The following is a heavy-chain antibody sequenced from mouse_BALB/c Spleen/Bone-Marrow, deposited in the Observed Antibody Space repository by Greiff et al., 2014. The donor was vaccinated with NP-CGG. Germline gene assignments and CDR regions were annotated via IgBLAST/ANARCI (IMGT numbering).Heavy chain of an antibody. CDR2: IYPGDGDT. CDR3: ARYYRNDYFALDY. Sequence: VKLMESGAELVRPGSSVNISCKASGYAFSSYWMNWVKQRPGQGLEWIGQIYPGDGDTNYIGKFKGKATLTADKSSGTAYMQLSSLTSEDSAVYFCARYYRNDYFALDYWGQGTSVTVSS. D-gene: IGHD2-14*01. CDR1: GYAFSSYW. J-gene: IGHJ4*01. V-gene: IGHV1-80*01.